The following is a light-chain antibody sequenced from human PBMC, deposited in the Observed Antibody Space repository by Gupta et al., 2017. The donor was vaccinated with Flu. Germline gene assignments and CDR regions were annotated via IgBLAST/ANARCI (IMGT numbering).Light chain of an antibody. J-gene: IGLJ2*01. CDR1: KVGCKS. Sequence: KVGCKSFSWYQHNTAKAPTLLVYFDINRPSGLPVRFSASNSVATATLTTTRVQAEEAAAYYCQAEEASSDDVVFGGGTKLTVL. CDR2: FDI. CDR3: QAEEASSDDVV. V-gene: IGLV3-21*01.